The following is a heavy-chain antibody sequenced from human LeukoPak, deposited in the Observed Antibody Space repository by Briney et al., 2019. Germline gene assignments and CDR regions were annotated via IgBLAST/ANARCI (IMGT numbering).Heavy chain of an antibody. J-gene: IGHJ4*02. CDR3: ARGMYGELLGDY. CDR2: INHSGST. D-gene: IGHD1-26*01. V-gene: IGHV4-34*01. Sequence: SETLSLTCAVYGGSFSGYYWSWIRQPPGKGLEWIGEINHSGSTNYNPSLKSRVTISVDTSKNQFSLKLSSVTAADTAVYYCARGMYGELLGDYWGQGTLVTVSS. CDR1: GGSFSGYY.